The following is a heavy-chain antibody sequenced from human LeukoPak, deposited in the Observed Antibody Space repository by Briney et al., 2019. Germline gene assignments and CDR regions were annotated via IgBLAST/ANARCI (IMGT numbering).Heavy chain of an antibody. Sequence: GGSLRLSCAVSGFTFSSYWMSWVRQAPGKGLEWVANINQDGSEKYYVDSVEGRFTISRDSAKNSLYLQMDSLRVEDTAVYYCAREGASYGNHYFDYWGQGTLVTVSS. D-gene: IGHD5-18*01. CDR1: GFTFSSYW. CDR3: AREGASYGNHYFDY. CDR2: INQDGSEK. J-gene: IGHJ4*02. V-gene: IGHV3-7*01.